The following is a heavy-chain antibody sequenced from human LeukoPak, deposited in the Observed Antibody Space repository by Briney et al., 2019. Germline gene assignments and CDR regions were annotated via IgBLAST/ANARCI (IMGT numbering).Heavy chain of an antibody. CDR1: GFTFSSYA. J-gene: IGHJ4*02. D-gene: IGHD5-18*01. Sequence: GGSLRPSCAASGFTFSSYAMHWVRQAPGKGLEWVAVISYDGSNKYYADSVKGRFTISRDNSKNTLYLQMNSLRAEDTAVYYCASEDTAMATPFDYWGQGTLVTVSS. CDR2: ISYDGSNK. CDR3: ASEDTAMATPFDY. V-gene: IGHV3-30-3*01.